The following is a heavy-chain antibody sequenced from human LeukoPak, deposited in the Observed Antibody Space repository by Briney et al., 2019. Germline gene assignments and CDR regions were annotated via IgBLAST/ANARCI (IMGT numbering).Heavy chain of an antibody. J-gene: IGHJ6*02. CDR1: GGSISSYY. CDR2: FYKSGSA. CDR3: ARVSSGSWLRASPSYYGMDV. Sequence: PSETLSLTCNVSGGSISSYYWTWIRQPPGKGLEWMGYFYKSGSANCHPSLKSRVTMSADTSKNQFSLKLKSVTAADTAVYYCARVSSGSWLRASPSYYGMDVWGQGTTVTVSS. V-gene: IGHV4-59*01. D-gene: IGHD6-13*01.